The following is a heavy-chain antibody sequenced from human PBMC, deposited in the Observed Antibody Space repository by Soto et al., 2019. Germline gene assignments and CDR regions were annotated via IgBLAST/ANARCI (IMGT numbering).Heavy chain of an antibody. D-gene: IGHD3-10*01. J-gene: IGHJ4*02. V-gene: IGHV4-31*03. CDR1: GGSISSGGYY. Sequence: PSETLSLTCTVSGGSISSGGYYWSWIRQHPGKGLEWIGYIYYSGSTYYNPSLKSRVTISVDTSKNQFSLKLSSVTAADTAVYYCARDRGYYGSGSYYTFDYWGQGTLVTVS. CDR2: IYYSGST. CDR3: ARDRGYYGSGSYYTFDY.